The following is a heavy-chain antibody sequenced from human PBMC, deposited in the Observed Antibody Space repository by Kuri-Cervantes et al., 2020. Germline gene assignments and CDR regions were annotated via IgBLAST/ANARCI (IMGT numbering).Heavy chain of an antibody. V-gene: IGHV3-7*01. Sequence: ETLSLTCAASGFTFSSYWMSWVRQAPGKGLEWVANIKQDGSEKCYVDSVKGRFTISRDNAKNSLYLQMNSLRDEDTAVYYCARGVKVRGVIIYYYYGMDVWGQGTTVTVSS. CDR2: IKQDGSEK. CDR1: GFTFSSYW. CDR3: ARGVKVRGVIIYYYYGMDV. D-gene: IGHD3-10*01. J-gene: IGHJ6*02.